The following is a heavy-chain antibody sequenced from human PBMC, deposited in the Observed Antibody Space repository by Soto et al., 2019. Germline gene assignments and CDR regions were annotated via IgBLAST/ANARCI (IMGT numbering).Heavy chain of an antibody. CDR1: GGSISSSNW. J-gene: IGHJ4*02. CDR2: IYHRGTT. Sequence: SETLSLTCAVSGGSISSSNWWSWVRQPPGKGLEWIWEIYHRGTTNYNPPLKSRVTMSVDMSKNPFSLNLTSVTAADTAVYFCARGVSPDYWGQGTLVTVSS. V-gene: IGHV4-4*02. CDR3: ARGVSPDY.